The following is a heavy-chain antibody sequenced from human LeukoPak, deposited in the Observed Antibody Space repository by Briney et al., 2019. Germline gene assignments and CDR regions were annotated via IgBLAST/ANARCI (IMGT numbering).Heavy chain of an antibody. D-gene: IGHD1-7*01. V-gene: IGHV3-30*18. CDR1: GFTFSNYA. Sequence: GGSLRLSCAASGFTFSNYAMHWVRQAPGKGLEWVAIISYDGSSKYYADSVKGRFTISRDNSKNTLYLQMNSLGPEDTAMYYCAKVRVVFNWNYAYYFDYWGQGTLVTVSS. CDR2: ISYDGSSK. CDR3: AKVRVVFNWNYAYYFDY. J-gene: IGHJ4*02.